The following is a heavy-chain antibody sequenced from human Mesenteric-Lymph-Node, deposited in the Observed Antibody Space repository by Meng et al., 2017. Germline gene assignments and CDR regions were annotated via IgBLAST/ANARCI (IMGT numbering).Heavy chain of an antibody. CDR1: GGSISSGGYY. CDR3: ARASYGSGSPLGESWFDP. CDR2: IHDSGST. D-gene: IGHD3-10*01. Sequence: QLQPQCSCPVLAKPSPTPSLPCTVSGGSISSGGYYWSWIRQHPGKGLEWIGYIHDSGSTYYNPSLKSRVTISADTSKNQFSLKLSSVTAADTAVYYCARASYGSGSPLGESWFDPWGQGTLVTVSS. J-gene: IGHJ5*02. V-gene: IGHV4-31*03.